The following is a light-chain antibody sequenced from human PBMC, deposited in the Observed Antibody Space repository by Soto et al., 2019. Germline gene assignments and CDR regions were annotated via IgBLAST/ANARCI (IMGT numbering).Light chain of an antibody. J-gene: IGLJ1*01. Sequence: QSVLTQPPSASSTPGQTVTISCSGSTSNIGTFYVYWYQHLPGTAPTLLLYLGDQRASGVSDRFSGSKSGASASLAINGLRYDDEADYYCAAWDDNLNAYVFGSGTKLTVL. V-gene: IGLV1-47*02. CDR1: TSNIGTFY. CDR2: LGD. CDR3: AAWDDNLNAYV.